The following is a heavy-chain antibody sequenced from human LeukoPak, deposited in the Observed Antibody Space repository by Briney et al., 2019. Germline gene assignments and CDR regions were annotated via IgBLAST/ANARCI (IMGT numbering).Heavy chain of an antibody. D-gene: IGHD5-18*01. CDR1: GGSISSGGYY. CDR3: ARVAVDTAAHWFDP. CDR2: IYHSGST. Sequence: SETLSLTCTVSGGSISSGGYYWSWIRQPPGKGLEWIGYIYHSGSTYYNPSLKSRVTISVDRSKNQFSLKLSSVTAADTAVYYCARVAVDTAAHWFDPWGQGTLVTVSS. J-gene: IGHJ5*02. V-gene: IGHV4-30-2*01.